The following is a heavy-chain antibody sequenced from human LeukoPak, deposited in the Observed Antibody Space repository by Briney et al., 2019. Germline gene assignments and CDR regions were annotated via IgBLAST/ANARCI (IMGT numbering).Heavy chain of an antibody. D-gene: IGHD1-14*01. V-gene: IGHV3-53*01. J-gene: IGHJ4*02. Sequence: GGSLRLSCAASGFTVITNGMTWVRQAPGKGLEWVSVLYSDGNTKYADSVQGRFTISRDNSKNTLYLEMKSLRPDDTAVYYCARGVEPLAANTLAYWGQGTLVTVSS. CDR3: ARGVEPLAANTLAY. CDR1: GFTVITNG. CDR2: LYSDGNT.